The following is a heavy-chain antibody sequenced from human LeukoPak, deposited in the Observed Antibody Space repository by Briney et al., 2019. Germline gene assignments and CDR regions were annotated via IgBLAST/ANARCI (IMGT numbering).Heavy chain of an antibody. CDR3: ARHLYGSGTSATFDI. Sequence: TSGESLKISCQGSGYSFSIYWISWVRQMSGKGLEWMGRIDPSDSYTDYSQSFQGHATISADKSISTAYLQWSSLKASDTAMYYCARHLYGSGTSATFDIWGQGTMVSVSS. D-gene: IGHD3-10*01. CDR2: IDPSDSYT. J-gene: IGHJ3*02. V-gene: IGHV5-10-1*01. CDR1: GYSFSIYW.